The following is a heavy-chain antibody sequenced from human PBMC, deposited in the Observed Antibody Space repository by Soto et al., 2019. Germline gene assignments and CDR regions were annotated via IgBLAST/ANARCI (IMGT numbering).Heavy chain of an antibody. Sequence: SETLSLTCAVYGGSFSGYYWSWIRQPPGKGLEWIGEINHSGSTNYNPSLKSRVTISIDTSKNQFSLKLSSVTAADTAVYYCAAASSYYYMDVWGKGTTVTVSS. D-gene: IGHD6-13*01. J-gene: IGHJ6*03. V-gene: IGHV4-34*01. CDR1: GGSFSGYY. CDR2: INHSGST. CDR3: AAASSYYYMDV.